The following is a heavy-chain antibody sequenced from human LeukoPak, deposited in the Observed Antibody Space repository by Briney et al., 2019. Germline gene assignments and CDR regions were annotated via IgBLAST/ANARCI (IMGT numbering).Heavy chain of an antibody. CDR3: ARDGYYGSGSYYYFDY. Sequence: GASVKVSCKASGGTFSSYAISWVRQAPGQGLEWMGGIIPIFGTANYAQKFQGRVTITADESTSTAYMELSSLRSEDTAVYYCARDGYYGSGSYYYFDYWGQGTLVTVSS. CDR2: IIPIFGTA. CDR1: GGTFSSYA. J-gene: IGHJ4*02. V-gene: IGHV1-69*13. D-gene: IGHD3-10*01.